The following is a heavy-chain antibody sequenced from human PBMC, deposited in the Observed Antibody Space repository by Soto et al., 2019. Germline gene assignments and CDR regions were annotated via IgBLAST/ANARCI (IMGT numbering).Heavy chain of an antibody. CDR2: ISSSSSYI. CDR3: ARGPVGYGSGTSYFDY. Sequence: GGSLRLSCAASGFTFSSYSMNWVRQAPGKGLEWVSSISSSSSYIYYADSVKGRFTISRDNAKNSLYLQMNSLRAEDTAVYYCARGPVGYGSGTSYFDYWGQGTLVTVSS. D-gene: IGHD3-10*01. CDR1: GFTFSSYS. V-gene: IGHV3-21*01. J-gene: IGHJ4*02.